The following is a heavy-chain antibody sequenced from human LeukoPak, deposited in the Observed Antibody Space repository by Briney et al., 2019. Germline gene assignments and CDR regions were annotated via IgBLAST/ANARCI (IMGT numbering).Heavy chain of an antibody. J-gene: IGHJ4*02. CDR2: IRESGGST. V-gene: IGHV3-23*01. Sequence: GGSLRLSCVASGFTFSSYAMSWVRQAPGKGLEWVSDIRESGGSTHYADSVKGRFTISRDNSKNTLYLQMNSLRAEDTAVYYCAKTKPYGTTWYGGIDWGQGALVTVSS. D-gene: IGHD6-13*01. CDR3: AKTKPYGTTWYGGID. CDR1: GFTFSSYA.